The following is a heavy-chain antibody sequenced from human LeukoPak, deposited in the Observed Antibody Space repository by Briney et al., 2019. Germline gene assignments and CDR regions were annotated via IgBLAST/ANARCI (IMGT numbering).Heavy chain of an antibody. J-gene: IGHJ5*02. Sequence: GGSLRLSCAASGFTFSSYWMSWVRQAPGKGLEWVANIKQDGSEKYYVDSVKGRFTISRDNAKNSLYLQMNSLRAEDTAVYYCARRVVVVPAAMPESENWFDPWGQGTLVTASS. CDR1: GFTFSSYW. CDR2: IKQDGSEK. V-gene: IGHV3-7*03. CDR3: ARRVVVVPAAMPESENWFDP. D-gene: IGHD2-2*01.